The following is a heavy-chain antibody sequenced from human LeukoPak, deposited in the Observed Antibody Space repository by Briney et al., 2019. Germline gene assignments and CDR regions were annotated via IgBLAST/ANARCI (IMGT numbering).Heavy chain of an antibody. J-gene: IGHJ4*02. CDR3: ARAATLYCSGGSCYFDY. CDR2: INHSGST. D-gene: IGHD2-15*01. V-gene: IGHV4-34*01. CDR1: GGSFSGYY. Sequence: PSETLSLTCAVYGGSFSGYYWSWIRQPPGKGLEWIGEINHSGSTNYNPSLKSRVTISVDTSKNQFSLKLSSVTAADTAVYYCARAATLYCSGGSCYFDYWGQGTLVTVTS.